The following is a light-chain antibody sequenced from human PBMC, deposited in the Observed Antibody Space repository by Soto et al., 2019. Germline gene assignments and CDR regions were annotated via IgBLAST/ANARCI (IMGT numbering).Light chain of an antibody. Sequence: QSALTQPASVSGSPGQSITISCTGTSSDVGSDNLVSWYQQHPGKAPKLMIYEGSKRPSGVSNRFSGSKSGNTASLTISGLQSEDEGEYFCSSYSTTITWVFGGGTKLTVL. J-gene: IGLJ3*02. CDR3: SSYSTTITWV. CDR2: EGS. V-gene: IGLV2-14*02. CDR1: SSDVGSDNL.